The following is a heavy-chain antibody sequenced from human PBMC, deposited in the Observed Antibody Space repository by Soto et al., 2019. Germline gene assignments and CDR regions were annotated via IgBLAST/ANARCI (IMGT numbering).Heavy chain of an antibody. D-gene: IGHD5-18*01. CDR3: ARGRGYKGNYYYYGMDV. Sequence: SETLSLTCTVSGGSVSSGSYYWSWIRQPPGKGLEWIGYIYYSGSTNYNPSLKSRVTISVDTSNNQFSLKLSSVTAADTAVYYCARGRGYKGNYYYYGMDVWGQGTTVTVSS. J-gene: IGHJ6*02. CDR1: GGSVSSGSYY. CDR2: IYYSGST. V-gene: IGHV4-61*01.